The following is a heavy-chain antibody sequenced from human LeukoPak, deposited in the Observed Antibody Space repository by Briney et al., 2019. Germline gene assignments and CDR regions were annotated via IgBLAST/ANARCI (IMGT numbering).Heavy chain of an antibody. CDR2: MNAKIGNT. CDR1: GDTFTRYD. J-gene: IGHJ1*01. CDR3: ARGPPPYCSSVSCYSLLSFHH. Sequence: ASVKVSCKASGDTFTRYDINWVRLATGQGLEWMGWMNAKIGNTGYAQKFQGRVTMTRDTSISTAYLELTTLRSDDTAVYYCARGPPPYCSSVSCYSLLSFHHWGQRTLVTVSS. D-gene: IGHD2-15*01. V-gene: IGHV1-8*01.